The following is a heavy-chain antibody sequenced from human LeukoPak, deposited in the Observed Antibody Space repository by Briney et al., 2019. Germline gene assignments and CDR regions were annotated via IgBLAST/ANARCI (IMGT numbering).Heavy chain of an antibody. D-gene: IGHD6-13*01. Sequence: ASVKVSCKASGYTFTGYYMHWVRQAPGQGLEWMGWINPNSGGTNYAQKFQGRVTMTRDTSISTAYMELSRLRSDDTAVYYCARDHGMQQLVDYWGQGTLVTVSS. V-gene: IGHV1-2*02. CDR3: ARDHGMQQLVDY. CDR2: INPNSGGT. CDR1: GYTFTGYY. J-gene: IGHJ4*02.